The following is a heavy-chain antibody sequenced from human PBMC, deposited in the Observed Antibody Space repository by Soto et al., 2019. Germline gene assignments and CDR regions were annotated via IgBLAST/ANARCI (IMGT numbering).Heavy chain of an antibody. CDR2: TRNKVNSYTT. CDR3: TRVVGATDY. J-gene: IGHJ4*02. D-gene: IGHD1-26*01. V-gene: IGHV3-72*01. CDR1: GFTFSDHY. Sequence: EVQLVESGGGLVQPGGSLRLSCAAFGFTFSDHYMDWVRQAPGKGLEWVGRTRNKVNSYTTEYAASVKGRFTILRDDSKNYLYLQMNSLKTEDTAVYYWTRVVGATDYWGQGTLVTVSS.